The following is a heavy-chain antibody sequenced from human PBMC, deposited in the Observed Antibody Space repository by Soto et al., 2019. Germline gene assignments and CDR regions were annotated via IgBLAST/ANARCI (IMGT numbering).Heavy chain of an antibody. J-gene: IGHJ5*02. Sequence: QVQLVQSGAEVKKPESSVKVSCKASGGTFSSYAISWVRQAPGQGLEWMGGIIPIFGTANYAQKFQGRVTITADDSTSTVYMYLSSLRSEDTAEYYCARDFSHRYSSSSNWFDPWGQGTLVTVSS. D-gene: IGHD6-6*01. V-gene: IGHV1-69*01. CDR1: GGTFSSYA. CDR3: ARDFSHRYSSSSNWFDP. CDR2: IIPIFGTA.